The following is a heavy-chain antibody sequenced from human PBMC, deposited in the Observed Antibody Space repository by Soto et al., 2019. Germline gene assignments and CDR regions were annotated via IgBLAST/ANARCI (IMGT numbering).Heavy chain of an antibody. CDR2: INHSGST. Sequence: SATLSLTCAFSGYSISSGYYWGWIRQPPGKGLEWIGEINHSGSTNYNPSLKSRVTISVDTSKNQFSLKLSSVTAADTAVYYCARGAGTTAEYFQHWGQGTLVTVSS. D-gene: IGHD1-7*01. CDR3: ARGAGTTAEYFQH. CDR1: GYSISSGYY. V-gene: IGHV4-38-2*01. J-gene: IGHJ1*01.